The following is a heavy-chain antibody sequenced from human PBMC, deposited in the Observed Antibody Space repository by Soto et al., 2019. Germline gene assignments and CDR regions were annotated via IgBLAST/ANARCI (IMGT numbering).Heavy chain of an antibody. D-gene: IGHD2-2*01. V-gene: IGHV1-2*04. CDR2: INPNSGGT. J-gene: IGHJ3*02. Sequence: ASVKVSCKASGYTFTGYYMRWVRQAPGQGLEWMGWINPNSGGTNYAQKFQGWVTMTRDTSISTAYMELSRLRSDDTAVYYCARQTQHVVVPAADAFDIWGQGTMVTVSS. CDR1: GYTFTGYY. CDR3: ARQTQHVVVPAADAFDI.